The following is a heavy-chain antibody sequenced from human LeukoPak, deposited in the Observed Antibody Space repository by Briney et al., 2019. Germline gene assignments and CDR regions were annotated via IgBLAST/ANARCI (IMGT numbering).Heavy chain of an antibody. CDR3: ASNSHYYDSSGYLDY. CDR1: GFTFSSYA. V-gene: IGHV3-30-3*01. J-gene: IGHJ4*02. Sequence: GGSPRLSCAASGFTFSSYAMHWVRQAPGKGLEWVAVISYDGSNKYYADSVKGRFTISRDNSKNTLYLQMNSLRAEDTAVYYCASNSHYYDSSGYLDYWGQGTLVTVSS. D-gene: IGHD3-22*01. CDR2: ISYDGSNK.